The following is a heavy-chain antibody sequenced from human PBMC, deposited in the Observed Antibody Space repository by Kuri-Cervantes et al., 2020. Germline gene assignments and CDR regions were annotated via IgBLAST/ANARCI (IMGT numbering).Heavy chain of an antibody. CDR1: GGSISSYY. V-gene: IGHV4-34*01. CDR2: INHSGST. Sequence: SETLSLTCTVSGGSISSYYWSWIRQPPGKGLEWIGEINHSGSTNYNPSLKSRVTISVDRSKNQFSLKLRSVTAADTAVYYCARRHTELRLGELYWFDPWGQGTLVTVSS. J-gene: IGHJ5*02. CDR3: ARRHTELRLGELYWFDP. D-gene: IGHD3-16*01.